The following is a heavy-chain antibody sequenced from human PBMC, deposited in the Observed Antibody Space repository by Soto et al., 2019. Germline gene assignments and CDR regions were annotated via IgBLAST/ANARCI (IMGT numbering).Heavy chain of an antibody. CDR1: GFTFSSYA. CDR2: ISYDGSNK. J-gene: IGHJ6*02. V-gene: IGHV3-30-3*01. CDR3: ARDICSSTSCYTIFYYGMDV. Sequence: PWGSLRLSCASSGFTFSSYAMHWVRQAPGKGLEWVAVISYDGSNKYYADSVKGRFTISRDNSKNTLYLQMNSLRAEDTAVYYCARDICSSTSCYTIFYYGMDVWGQGTTVTVSS. D-gene: IGHD2-2*02.